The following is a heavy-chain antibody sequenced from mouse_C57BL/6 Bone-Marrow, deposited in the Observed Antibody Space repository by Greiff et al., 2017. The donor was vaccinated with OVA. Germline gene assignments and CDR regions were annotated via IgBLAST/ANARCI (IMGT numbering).Heavy chain of an antibody. V-gene: IGHV1-54*01. D-gene: IGHD2-12*01. CDR2: INPGSGGT. CDR1: GYAFTNYL. CDR3: ASYDGFAY. Sequence: QVQLKESGAELVRPGTSVKVSCKASGYAFTNYLIEWVRQRPGQGLEWIGVINPGSGGTNYNEKFKGKATLTADKSSSTAYMQLSSLTSEDSAVYFCASYDGFAYWGQGTLVTVSA. J-gene: IGHJ3*01.